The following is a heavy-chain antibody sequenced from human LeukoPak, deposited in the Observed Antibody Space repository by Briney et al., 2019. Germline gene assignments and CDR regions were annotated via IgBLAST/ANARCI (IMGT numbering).Heavy chain of an antibody. CDR1: GGSISSYY. D-gene: IGHD3-22*01. J-gene: IGHJ4*02. V-gene: IGHV4-4*07. CDR2: IYTSGST. CDR3: ARAGYYYDSSGPAYYFDY. Sequence: SETLSLTCTVSGGSISSYYRSWIRQPAGKGLEWIGRIYTSGSTNYNPSLKSRVTMSVDTSKNQFSLKLSSVTAADTAVYYCARAGYYYDSSGPAYYFDYWGQGTLVTVSS.